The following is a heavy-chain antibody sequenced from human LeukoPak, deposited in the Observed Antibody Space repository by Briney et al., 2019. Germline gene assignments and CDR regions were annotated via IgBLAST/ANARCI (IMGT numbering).Heavy chain of an antibody. Sequence: ASVKVSCKASGYTFTGYYMHWVRQAPGQGLEWMGWINPNSGGTNYAQKFQGRVTKTRDTSISTAYMELSRLRSDDTAVYYCARSSYDFWSGYYQFDYWGQGTLVTISS. D-gene: IGHD3-3*01. V-gene: IGHV1-2*02. CDR2: INPNSGGT. CDR3: ARSSYDFWSGYYQFDY. CDR1: GYTFTGYY. J-gene: IGHJ4*02.